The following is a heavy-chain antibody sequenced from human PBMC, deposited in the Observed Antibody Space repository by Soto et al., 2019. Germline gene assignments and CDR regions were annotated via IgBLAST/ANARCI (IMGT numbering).Heavy chain of an antibody. CDR1: GYTFTNSG. CDR2: SSRYIGNT. Sequence: ASVKVSCEASGYTFTNSGITWVRQAPGQELEWMGWSSRYIGNTNYAQKFQGLVTLTPHTSTNTAYMKLRRLGSHDTPLNYFARAAEVYASSIRVSYFDYWAQGTMGTVSS. J-gene: IGHJ4*02. CDR3: ARAAEVYASSIRVSYFDY. D-gene: IGHD3-16*01. V-gene: IGHV1-18*01.